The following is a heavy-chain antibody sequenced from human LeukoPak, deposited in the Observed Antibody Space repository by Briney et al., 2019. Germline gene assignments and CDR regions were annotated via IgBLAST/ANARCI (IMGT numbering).Heavy chain of an antibody. CDR3: ATPPTVTRNY. Sequence: GGSLRLSCAASGFTFSSYGMHWVRQAPGKGLEWVAFIRYDGSNKYYADSVKGRFTISRGNSKNTLYLQMNSLRAEDTAVYYCATPPTVTRNYWGQGTLVTVSS. CDR1: GFTFSSYG. CDR2: IRYDGSNK. J-gene: IGHJ4*02. V-gene: IGHV3-30*02. D-gene: IGHD4-17*01.